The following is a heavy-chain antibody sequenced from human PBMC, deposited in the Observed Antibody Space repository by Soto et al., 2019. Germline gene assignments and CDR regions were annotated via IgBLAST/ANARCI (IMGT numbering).Heavy chain of an antibody. CDR2: IYYSGST. D-gene: IGHD1-7*01. Sequence: ASETLSLTCTVSGGSISSYYWSWIRQPPGKGLEWIGYIYYSGSTSYNPSLKSRVTISVDTSKNQFSLKLSSVTAADTAVYYCAREGWNYGGFDYWGQGTLVTVS. CDR3: AREGWNYGGFDY. CDR1: GGSISSYY. J-gene: IGHJ4*02. V-gene: IGHV4-59*01.